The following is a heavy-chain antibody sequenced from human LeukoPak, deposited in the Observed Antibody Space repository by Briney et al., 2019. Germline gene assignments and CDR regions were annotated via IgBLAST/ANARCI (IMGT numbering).Heavy chain of an antibody. Sequence: PGGSLRLSCAASGFTFSSYEMNWVRQAPGKGLEWVSYISSSGSTIYYADSVKGRFTISRDNAKSSLYLQMNSLRAEDTAVYYCARAKRNAFDIWGQGTMVTVSS. CDR2: ISSSGSTI. CDR3: ARAKRNAFDI. CDR1: GFTFSSYE. V-gene: IGHV3-48*03. J-gene: IGHJ3*02.